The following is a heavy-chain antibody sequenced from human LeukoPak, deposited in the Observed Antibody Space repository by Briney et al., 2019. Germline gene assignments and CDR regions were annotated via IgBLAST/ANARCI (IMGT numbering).Heavy chain of an antibody. CDR1: GFTFDDYA. Sequence: GGFLRLSCAASGFTFDDYAMHWVRQAPGKGLEWVSGISWNSGSIGYADSVKGRFTISRDNAKNSLYLQMNSLRAEDTALYYCAKDISYGSGSNLFDYWGQGTLVTVSS. D-gene: IGHD3-10*01. CDR3: AKDISYGSGSNLFDY. V-gene: IGHV3-9*01. J-gene: IGHJ4*02. CDR2: ISWNSGSI.